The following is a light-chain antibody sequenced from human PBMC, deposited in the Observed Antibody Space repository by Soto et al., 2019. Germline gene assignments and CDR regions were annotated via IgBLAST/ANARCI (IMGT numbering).Light chain of an antibody. V-gene: IGKV3-20*01. CDR1: QSVSSSY. CDR3: QHYVNSPPIT. CDR2: GVS. J-gene: IGKJ5*01. Sequence: EIVLTQSPGTLSLSPGERATLSCRASQSVSSSYLAWYQQKPGQDPRLLIYGVSSRATGIPDRFSGSGSGTDVTLTISRLEPEDFAVYYCQHYVNSPPITFGQGTLLEIK.